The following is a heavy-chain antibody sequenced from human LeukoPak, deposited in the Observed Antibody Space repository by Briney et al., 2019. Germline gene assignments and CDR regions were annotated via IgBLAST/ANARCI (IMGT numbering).Heavy chain of an antibody. Sequence: GGSLRLSCAASGFTFSNAWMSWVRQAPGKGLEWVCRIKSKTDGGSTDYAAPVKGRFTISRDDSKNTLYLQMNSLKTEDTAVYYCTTGLEYFDWLNDYWGQGTLVTVSS. V-gene: IGHV3-15*01. CDR3: TTGLEYFDWLNDY. J-gene: IGHJ4*02. CDR1: GFTFSNAW. CDR2: IKSKTDGGST. D-gene: IGHD3-9*01.